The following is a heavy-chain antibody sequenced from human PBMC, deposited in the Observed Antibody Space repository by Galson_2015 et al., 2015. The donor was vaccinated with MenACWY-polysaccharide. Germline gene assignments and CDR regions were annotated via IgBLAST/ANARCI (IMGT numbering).Heavy chain of an antibody. V-gene: IGHV5-51*01. J-gene: IGHJ4*02. CDR2: PGDSDT. D-gene: IGHD6-13*01. Sequence: PGDSDTRHSPSFQGQVTISADKSISTAYLQWSSLKASDTAMYYCARPSYSSSWNPFDYWGQGTLVTVSS. CDR3: ARPSYSSSWNPFDY.